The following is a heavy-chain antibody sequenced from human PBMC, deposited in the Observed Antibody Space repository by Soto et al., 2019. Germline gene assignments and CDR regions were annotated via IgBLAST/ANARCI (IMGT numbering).Heavy chain of an antibody. D-gene: IGHD3-22*01. CDR1: GFTFSTCW. CDR3: ARGDYFDRRFDY. Sequence: EVQLVESGGGLVQPGGSLRLSCAASGFTFSTCWMNWVRQAPGKGLEWVADIKQDGTEKYYVDSVKGRFTISRDNAKNSLYLQMNRLRAEDTAVYYCARGDYFDRRFDYWGQGTLVTVSS. CDR2: IKQDGTEK. J-gene: IGHJ4*02. V-gene: IGHV3-7*05.